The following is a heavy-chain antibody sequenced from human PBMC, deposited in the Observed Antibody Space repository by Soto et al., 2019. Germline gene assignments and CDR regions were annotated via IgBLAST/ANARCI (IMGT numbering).Heavy chain of an antibody. D-gene: IGHD2-2*01. J-gene: IGHJ3*02. CDR2: IYYSGSA. V-gene: IGHV4-28*03. CDR1: GYSISSSNW. Sequence: QVQLQESGPGLVKPSDTLSLICAVSGYSISSSNWWGWIRQPPGKGLEWIGNIYYSGSAYYNPSLKSRVTMSVDTSKNQFSLKLTSVTAVDTAVHYCARGDYAKAFDIWGQGTTVTVSS. CDR3: ARGDYAKAFDI.